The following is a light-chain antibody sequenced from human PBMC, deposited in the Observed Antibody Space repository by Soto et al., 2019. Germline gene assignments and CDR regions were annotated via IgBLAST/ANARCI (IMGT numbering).Light chain of an antibody. CDR1: TGAVTSGHY. J-gene: IGLJ2*01. CDR3: LLSYSGAQAV. V-gene: IGLV7-46*01. Sequence: QTVVTQDPSLTVSPGGTVTLTCGSSTGAVTSGHYPYWFQQKPGQAPRTLIYDTSNKHSWTPARFSGSLLGGKAALTLSGAQPEDEAEYYCLLSYSGAQAVFGGGTKVTVL. CDR2: DTS.